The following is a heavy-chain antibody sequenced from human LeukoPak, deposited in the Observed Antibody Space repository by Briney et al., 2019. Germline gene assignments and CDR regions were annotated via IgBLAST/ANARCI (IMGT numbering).Heavy chain of an antibody. J-gene: IGHJ4*02. CDR2: IYYSGST. D-gene: IGHD5-18*01. V-gene: IGHV4-59*01. Sequence: SETLSLTCTVSGGSISSYYWSWIRQPPGKGLEWIGYIYYSGSTNYNPYLKSRVNISVDTAKNQCSLKVSSVTAADSAVYYCARKGLTAGLDYWGQGTLVTVSS. CDR1: GGSISSYY. CDR3: ARKGLTAGLDY.